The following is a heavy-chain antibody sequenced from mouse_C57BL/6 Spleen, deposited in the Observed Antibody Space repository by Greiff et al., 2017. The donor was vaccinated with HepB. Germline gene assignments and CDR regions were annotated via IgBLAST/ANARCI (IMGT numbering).Heavy chain of an antibody. CDR1: GFTFSSYA. Sequence: EVQRVESGEGLVKPGGSLKLSCAASGFTFSSYAMSWVRQTPEKRLEWVAYISSGGDYNYYADTGKGRFTISRDNARNTLYLQMSSLKSEDTAMYYCTRGGLGRGYFDYWGQGTTLTVSS. J-gene: IGHJ2*01. D-gene: IGHD4-1*01. CDR2: ISSGGDYN. V-gene: IGHV5-9-1*02. CDR3: TRGGLGRGYFDY.